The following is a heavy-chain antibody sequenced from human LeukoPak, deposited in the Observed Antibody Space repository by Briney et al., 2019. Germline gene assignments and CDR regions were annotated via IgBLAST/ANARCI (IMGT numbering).Heavy chain of an antibody. D-gene: IGHD4-17*01. J-gene: IGHJ4*02. CDR3: ARTSSDYGRDY. CDR1: GDSTSSGCYS. Sequence: SETLSLTCAVSGDSTSSGCYSWSWIRQHPGKGLEWIGYIYYSGSTYYNPSLKSRVTISVDTSKNQFSLKLSSVTAADTAVYYCARTSSDYGRDYWGQGTLVTVSS. CDR2: IYYSGST. V-gene: IGHV4-31*11.